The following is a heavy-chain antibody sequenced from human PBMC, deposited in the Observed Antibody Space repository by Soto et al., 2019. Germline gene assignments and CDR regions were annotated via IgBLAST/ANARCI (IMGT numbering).Heavy chain of an antibody. J-gene: IGHJ6*02. D-gene: IGHD2-15*01. V-gene: IGHV3-13*05. CDR1: AFTLSSYD. CDR3: ARAYSGRLPRRADYYYAMDV. Sequence: GGSLRLSCAASAFTLSSYDMHWVRQPNGKGLEWVSALGAADDPYYLGSVKGRFTISRENAKNSLYLQMNNLRAGDTAVYYCARAYSGRLPRRADYYYAMDVWGQGTTVTVSS. CDR2: LGAADDP.